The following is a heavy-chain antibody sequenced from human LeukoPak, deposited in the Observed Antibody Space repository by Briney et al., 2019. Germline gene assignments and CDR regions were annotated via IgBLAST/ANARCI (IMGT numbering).Heavy chain of an antibody. Sequence: SETLSLTCTVSGGSISSSSYYWSWIRQPAGKGLEWIGRIYTSGSTNYNPSLKSRVTISVDTSKNQFSLKLSSVTAADTAVYYCARGQELWFGGNWFDPWGQGTLVTVSS. CDR3: ARGQELWFGGNWFDP. CDR1: GGSISSSSYY. J-gene: IGHJ5*02. D-gene: IGHD3-10*01. V-gene: IGHV4-61*02. CDR2: IYTSGST.